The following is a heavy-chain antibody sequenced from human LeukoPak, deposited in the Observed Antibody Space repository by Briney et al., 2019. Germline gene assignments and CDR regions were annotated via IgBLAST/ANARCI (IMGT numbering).Heavy chain of an antibody. CDR2: INAGNGNT. J-gene: IGHJ4*02. V-gene: IGHV1-3*01. CDR3: ARDAAYGDYTIDY. Sequence: ASVKVSCKASGYTFTSYAMHWVRQAPGQRLEWMGWINAGNGNTKYAQKLQGRVTMTTDTSTSTAYMELRSLRSGDTAVYYCARDAAYGDYTIDYWGQGTLVTVSS. D-gene: IGHD4-17*01. CDR1: GYTFTSYA.